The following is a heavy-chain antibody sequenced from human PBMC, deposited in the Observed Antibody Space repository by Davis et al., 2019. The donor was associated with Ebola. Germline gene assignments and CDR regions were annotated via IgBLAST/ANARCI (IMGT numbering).Heavy chain of an antibody. V-gene: IGHV1-69*04. CDR2: IIPILGIA. CDR3: ATLDILTAYVPYAMDV. J-gene: IGHJ6*02. Sequence: SVKVSCKASGGTFSSYAISWVRQAPGQGLEWMGRIIPILGIATYAQKFQGRVTITADKSTSTAYMELSSLRYEDTAVYYCATLDILTAYVPYAMDVWGQGTTITVS. CDR1: GGTFSSYA. D-gene: IGHD3-9*01.